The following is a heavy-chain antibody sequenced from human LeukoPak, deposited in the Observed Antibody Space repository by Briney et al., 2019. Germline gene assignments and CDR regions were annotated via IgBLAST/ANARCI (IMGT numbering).Heavy chain of an antibody. CDR1: GFTLSNYW. D-gene: IGHD2-15*01. Sequence: GGSLRLSCAASGFTLSNYWLHWVRQAPGEGLVWVSQISPDGNITPYADSVKGRFTISRDNSKNTLYLQMNALRAEDTAVYFCAKGCSAIRCPADYWGQGSLVTVSS. CDR3: AKGCSAIRCPADY. V-gene: IGHV3-74*01. J-gene: IGHJ4*02. CDR2: ISPDGNIT.